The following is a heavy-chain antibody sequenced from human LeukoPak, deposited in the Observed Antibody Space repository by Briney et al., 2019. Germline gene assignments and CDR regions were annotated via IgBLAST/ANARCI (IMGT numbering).Heavy chain of an antibody. D-gene: IGHD2-15*01. CDR2: INRRGST. CDR3: AREGCSGGSCYAVTSDAFDI. V-gene: IGHV4-34*01. J-gene: IGHJ3*02. Sequence: KPSETLSLTCAVYGGSFSGYYWSWIRQPPGKGLEWIGEINRRGSTNYNPSLKSRVTISVDTSKNQFSLKLSSVTAADTAVYYCAREGCSGGSCYAVTSDAFDIWGQGTMVTVSS. CDR1: GGSFSGYY.